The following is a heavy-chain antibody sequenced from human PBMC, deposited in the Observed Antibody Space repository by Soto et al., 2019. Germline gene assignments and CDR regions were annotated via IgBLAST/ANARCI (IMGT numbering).Heavy chain of an antibody. CDR2: ISWNSGSI. CDR3: AKDIQRYSSGWGFDWFDP. J-gene: IGHJ5*02. V-gene: IGHV3-9*01. D-gene: IGHD6-19*01. Sequence: GGSLRLSCAASGFTFDDYAMHWVRQAPGKGLEWVSGISWNSGSIGYADSVKGRFTISRDNAKNSLYLQMNSLRAEDTALYYCAKDIQRYSSGWGFDWFDPWGQGTLVTVSS. CDR1: GFTFDDYA.